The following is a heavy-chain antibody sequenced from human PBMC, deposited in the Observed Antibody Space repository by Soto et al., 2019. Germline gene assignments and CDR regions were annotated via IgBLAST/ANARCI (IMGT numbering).Heavy chain of an antibody. J-gene: IGHJ4*02. V-gene: IGHV3-23*01. CDR3: AGVEYGDLARFDY. CDR2: ISGSGGST. CDR1: GFTFSSYA. D-gene: IGHD4-17*01. Sequence: GESLKISCAASGFTFSSYAMSWVRQAPGKGLEWVSAISGSGGSTYYADSVKGRFTISRDNSKNTLYLQMNSLRAEDTAVYYCAGVEYGDLARFDYWGQGTLVTVSS.